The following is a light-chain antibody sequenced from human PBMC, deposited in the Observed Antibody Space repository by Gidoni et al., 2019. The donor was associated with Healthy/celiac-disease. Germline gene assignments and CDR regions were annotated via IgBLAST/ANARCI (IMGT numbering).Light chain of an antibody. J-gene: IGLJ2*01. CDR1: SSDVGGYNY. CDR2: EVS. Sequence: QSALTQPASVSGSPGQSITISCTGTSSDVGGYNYASWYQQHPGKAPKLMIYEVSNRPSGVSNRFSGSKSGNTASLTISGLQVEDEADYYCSSYTSSSTLGVFGGGTKLTVL. V-gene: IGLV2-14*01. CDR3: SSYTSSSTLGV.